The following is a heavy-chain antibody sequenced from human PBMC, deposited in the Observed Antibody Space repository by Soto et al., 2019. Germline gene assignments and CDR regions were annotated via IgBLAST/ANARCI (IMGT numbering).Heavy chain of an antibody. CDR3: ATSYYDILTGYPPEYYFDH. J-gene: IGHJ4*02. Sequence: EVQLVESGGGLVQPGGSLRLSCAASGFTVSSNYMSWVRQAPGKGLEWVSVIYSAGSTYYADSVKGRFTISRDNSKNTLYLQMNSLRAEDTAVYYCATSYYDILTGYPPEYYFDHWGQGTLVTVSS. D-gene: IGHD3-9*01. V-gene: IGHV3-66*01. CDR2: IYSAGST. CDR1: GFTVSSNY.